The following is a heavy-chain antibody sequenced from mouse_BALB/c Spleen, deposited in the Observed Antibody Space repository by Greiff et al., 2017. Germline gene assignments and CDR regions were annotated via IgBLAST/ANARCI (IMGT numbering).Heavy chain of an antibody. Sequence: EVQLVESGGGLVKPGGSLKLSCAASGFTFSSYAMSWVRQSPEKRLEWVAEISSGGSYTYYPDSVKGRFTISRDNAKNTLYLQMSSLKSEDTAMYYCTSEGYGKYVGAMDYWGQGTPVTVSA. J-gene: IGHJ4*01. CDR1: GFTFSSYA. CDR3: TSEGYGKYVGAMDY. CDR2: ISSGGSYT. V-gene: IGHV5-9-4*01. D-gene: IGHD2-10*02.